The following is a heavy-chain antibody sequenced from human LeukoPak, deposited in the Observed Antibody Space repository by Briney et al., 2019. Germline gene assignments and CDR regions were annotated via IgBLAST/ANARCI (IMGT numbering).Heavy chain of an antibody. CDR1: GGSISSYY. V-gene: IGHV4-4*07. J-gene: IGHJ4*02. D-gene: IGHD3-22*01. Sequence: PSETLSLTCTVSGGSISSYYWSWIRQPAGKGLEWIGRIYTSGTTDYNPSLESRVTMSVDTSKNQFSLKLGSVTAADTAVYYCARGFDSPYYFDYWGQGTLVTVSS. CDR2: IYTSGTT. CDR3: ARGFDSPYYFDY.